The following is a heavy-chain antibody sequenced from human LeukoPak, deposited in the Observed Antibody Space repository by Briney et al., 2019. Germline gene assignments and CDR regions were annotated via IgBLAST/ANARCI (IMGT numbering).Heavy chain of an antibody. CDR3: VRRRGITPNWFDP. CDR1: GGSISSSSYY. J-gene: IGHJ5*02. V-gene: IGHV4-39*01. CDR2: IYYSGTT. Sequence: SETLSLTCTVSGGSISSSSYYWGWIRQPPGKGLEWFGNIYYSGTTYYNPSLKSRLTISMDTSKNQFSLNLSSVTAADTAVYYCVRRRGITPNWFDPWGQGTLVTVSS. D-gene: IGHD3-10*01.